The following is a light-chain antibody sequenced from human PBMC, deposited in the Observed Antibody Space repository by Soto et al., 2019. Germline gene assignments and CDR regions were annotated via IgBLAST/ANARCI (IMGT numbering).Light chain of an antibody. Sequence: QSALTQPASVSGSPGQSITISCTETSSDVGGYHYVSWYQQHPGKVPKFMIYDASNRPSGVSNRFSGSKSGNRDSLTSSGLQAEDEADYYCSSYTSSSTLVVFGGGTKLTVL. V-gene: IGLV2-14*01. CDR1: SSDVGGYHY. J-gene: IGLJ2*01. CDR2: DAS. CDR3: SSYTSSSTLVV.